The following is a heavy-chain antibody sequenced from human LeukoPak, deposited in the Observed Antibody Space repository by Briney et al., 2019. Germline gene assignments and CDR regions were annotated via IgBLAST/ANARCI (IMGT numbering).Heavy chain of an antibody. D-gene: IGHD4-17*01. J-gene: IGHJ4*02. V-gene: IGHV3-49*03. CDR1: GFTFGDYA. CDR3: ARASHDYGDYSHFDY. Sequence: PGGSLRLSCTASGFTFGDYAMSWFRQAPGKGLEWVGFIRSKAYGGTTEYAASVKGRFTISRDDSKSIAYLQMNSLKTEDTAVYYCARASHDYGDYSHFDYWGQGTLVTVSS. CDR2: IRSKAYGGTT.